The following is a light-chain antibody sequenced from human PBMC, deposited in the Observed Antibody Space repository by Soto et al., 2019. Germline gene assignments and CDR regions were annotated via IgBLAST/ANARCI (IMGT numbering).Light chain of an antibody. CDR2: GAS. Sequence: EIVMTQSPATLSVSPGERATLSCRASQSVSSNLAWYQQKPGQPPRLLIYGASTRATGIPARFSGSGSGTEFTLTISSLQSEDFAVYYGQQYNNWPPWTFGQGTKVEIK. J-gene: IGKJ1*01. CDR1: QSVSSN. V-gene: IGKV3-15*01. CDR3: QQYNNWPPWT.